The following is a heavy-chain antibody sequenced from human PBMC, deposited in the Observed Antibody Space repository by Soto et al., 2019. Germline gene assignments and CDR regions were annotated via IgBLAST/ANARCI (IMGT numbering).Heavy chain of an antibody. V-gene: IGHV4-31*03. D-gene: IGHD3-22*01. J-gene: IGHJ1*01. CDR2: ISYSGST. CDR3: ARVKYYTGSVYYPADAEYFQH. CDR1: GGSISSGDYY. Sequence: PSETLSLTCTVSGGSISSGDYYWSWIRQYPGKGLEWIGYISYSGSTYYNPSLKSRITISVDTNKYQFYLKLRSVTAADTAEYYCARVKYYTGSVYYPADAEYFQHWGQGTMVTVSS.